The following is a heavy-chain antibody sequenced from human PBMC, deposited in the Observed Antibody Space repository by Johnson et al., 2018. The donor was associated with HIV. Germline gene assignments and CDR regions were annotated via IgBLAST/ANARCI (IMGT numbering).Heavy chain of an antibody. CDR1: GFTVSDKY. CDR2: IYRGDRA. D-gene: IGHD6-13*01. V-gene: IGHV3-53*03. Sequence: VQLVESGGGLIQPGGSLRLSCAASGFTVSDKYISWVRQAPGKGLEWVSVIYRGDRAYYADSVKGRFTIARDNAKNSLYLQRNGLRAEDTAVYYRARALQRIAAAEDAFDSWGQGTMVTVSS. J-gene: IGHJ3*02. CDR3: ARALQRIAAAEDAFDS.